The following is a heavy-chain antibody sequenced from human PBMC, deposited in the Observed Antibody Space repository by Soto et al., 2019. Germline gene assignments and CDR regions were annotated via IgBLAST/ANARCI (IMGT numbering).Heavy chain of an antibody. Sequence: QVQLVQSGAEVKKPGSSVKVSCKASGGTFSSYTISWVRQAPGQGLEWMGRIIPILGIANYAQKFQGRVTITADKSTSTAYMELSSLRSEDTAVYYCASSYGSXSYYNRGDYWGQGTLVTVSS. CDR1: GGTFSSYT. J-gene: IGHJ4*02. V-gene: IGHV1-69*02. D-gene: IGHD3-10*01. CDR2: IIPILGIA. CDR3: ASSYGSXSYYNRGDY.